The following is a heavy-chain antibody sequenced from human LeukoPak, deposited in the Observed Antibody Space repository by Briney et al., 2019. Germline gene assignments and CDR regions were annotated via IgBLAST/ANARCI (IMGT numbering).Heavy chain of an antibody. CDR3: ARAGGYCSSTSCYPGSNYYYGMDV. Sequence: GASVKVSCKASGYTFTSYDINWVRQATGQGLEWMGWMNPNSGNTGYAQKFQGRVTMTRNTSIRTAYMELSSLRSEDTAVYYCARAGGYCSSTSCYPGSNYYYGMDVWGQGTTVTVSS. J-gene: IGHJ6*02. V-gene: IGHV1-8*01. D-gene: IGHD2-2*01. CDR2: MNPNSGNT. CDR1: GYTFTSYD.